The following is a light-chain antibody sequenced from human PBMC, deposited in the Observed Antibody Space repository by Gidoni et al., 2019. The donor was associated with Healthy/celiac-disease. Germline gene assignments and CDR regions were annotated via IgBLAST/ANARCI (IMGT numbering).Light chain of an antibody. CDR2: DAS. J-gene: IGKJ2*01. Sequence: IHMTQSPSSLSASVGDRVTITCKASQDISNYLNWYQQKPGKAPKLLIYDASNLETGVPSRFSGSGSGTDFTFTISSLQPEDIATYYCQQYDNLPPFGQGTKLEIK. V-gene: IGKV1-33*01. CDR1: QDISNY. CDR3: QQYDNLPP.